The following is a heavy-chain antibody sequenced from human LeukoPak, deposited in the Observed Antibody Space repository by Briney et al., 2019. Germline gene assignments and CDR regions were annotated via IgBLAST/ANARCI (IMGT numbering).Heavy chain of an antibody. J-gene: IGHJ4*02. D-gene: IGHD3-10*01. V-gene: IGHV3-48*03. CDR2: ISSSGSTI. Sequence: GGSLRLSCAASGFTFSSYEMNWVRQAPGKGLEWVSYISSSGSTIYYADSVKGRFTISRDNSKNTLYLQMNSLRAEDTAIYYCAKGRGVLLWFGVHWWGQGTLVTVSS. CDR3: AKGRGVLLWFGVHW. CDR1: GFTFSSYE.